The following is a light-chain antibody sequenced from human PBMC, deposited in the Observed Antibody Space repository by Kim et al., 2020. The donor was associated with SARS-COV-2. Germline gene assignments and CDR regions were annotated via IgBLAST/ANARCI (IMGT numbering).Light chain of an antibody. Sequence: AIRMTQSPSSFSASTGDRVTITCRASQGISSYLAWYQQKPGKAPKLLIYAASTLQSGVPSRFSGSGSGTDFTLTISCLQSEDFATYYCQHGDTFGQGTKLEI. V-gene: IGKV1-8*01. CDR3: QHGDT. CDR2: AAS. J-gene: IGKJ2*01. CDR1: QGISSY.